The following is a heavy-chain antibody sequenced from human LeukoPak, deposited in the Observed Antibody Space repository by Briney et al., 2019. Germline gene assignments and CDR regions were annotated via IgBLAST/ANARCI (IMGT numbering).Heavy chain of an antibody. Sequence: TGGSLRLSCAASGFTFDDYGMSWVRQAPGKGPEWVSGINWNGGSTGYADSVKGRFTISRDNAKNSLYLQMNSLRAEDTALYYCAREGGIVGAITGTYYYYMDVWGKGTTVTVSS. J-gene: IGHJ6*03. CDR1: GFTFDDYG. V-gene: IGHV3-20*04. D-gene: IGHD1-26*01. CDR2: INWNGGST. CDR3: AREGGIVGAITGTYYYYMDV.